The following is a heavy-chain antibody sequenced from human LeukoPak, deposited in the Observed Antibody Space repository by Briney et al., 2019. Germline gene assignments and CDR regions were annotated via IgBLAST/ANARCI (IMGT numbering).Heavy chain of an antibody. D-gene: IGHD1-7*01. V-gene: IGHV3-30-3*01. CDR2: ISYDGSNK. CDR1: GGTFSSYA. CDR3: AREVGPQLELRWTNFDY. J-gene: IGHJ4*02. Sequence: SCKASGGTFSSYAMHWVRQAPGKGLEWVAVISYDGSNKYYADSVKSRFTISRDNSKNTLYLQMNSLRAEDTAVYYCAREVGPQLELRWTNFDYWGQGNLVTVSS.